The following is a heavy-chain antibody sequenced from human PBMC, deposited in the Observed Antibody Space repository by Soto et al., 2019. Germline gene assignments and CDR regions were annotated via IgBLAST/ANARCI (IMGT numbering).Heavy chain of an antibody. Sequence: EALSVTSYVSGASIDRFYWSWIRQPAGKGLEWIGHIYSTGLTNYNPSLRSRVTMSVDSPNRQFSLKLTSVTAADTAVYYCARDWELPRFDSWGPGTLVTGSS. CDR1: GASIDRFY. J-gene: IGHJ4*02. CDR3: ARDWELPRFDS. V-gene: IGHV4-4*07. D-gene: IGHD1-7*01. CDR2: IYSTGLT.